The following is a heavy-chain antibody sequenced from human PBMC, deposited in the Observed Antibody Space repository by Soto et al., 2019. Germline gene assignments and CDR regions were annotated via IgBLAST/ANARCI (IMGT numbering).Heavy chain of an antibody. Sequence: GGSLRLSCAASGFSFSSYAMHWVRQAPGKGLEWVAGFSYDGSNKYYADSVRGRFTISRDNSKNTLYLQVNSLRAEDTAVYYCARGTAVAGISDYWGQGTLVTVSS. CDR2: FSYDGSNK. CDR1: GFSFSSYA. CDR3: ARGTAVAGISDY. D-gene: IGHD6-19*01. V-gene: IGHV3-30-3*01. J-gene: IGHJ4*02.